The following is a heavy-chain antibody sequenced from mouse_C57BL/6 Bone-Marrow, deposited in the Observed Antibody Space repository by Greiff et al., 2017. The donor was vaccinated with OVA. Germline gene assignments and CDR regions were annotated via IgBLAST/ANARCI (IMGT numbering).Heavy chain of an antibody. CDR1: GFTFSSYT. CDR2: ISGGGDNT. V-gene: IGHV5-9*01. Sequence: EVKLMESGGGLVKPGGSLKLSCAASGFTFSSYTMSWVRQTPEKRLEWVATISGGGDNTYYPDSVKCRFTISRDNAKNTLYLQMSSLRSEDTALDYCARQGTWFAYWGQGTRVTVSA. J-gene: IGHJ3*01. CDR3: ARQGTWFAY.